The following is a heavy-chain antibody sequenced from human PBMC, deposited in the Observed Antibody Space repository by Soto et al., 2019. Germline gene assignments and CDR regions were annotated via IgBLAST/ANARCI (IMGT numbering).Heavy chain of an antibody. J-gene: IGHJ5*02. V-gene: IGHV3-23*01. CDR3: AKFGVEGFGDLPAWEGWFDP. CDR2: ISGSGGST. Sequence: GGSLRLSCAASGFTFSSYAMSWVRQAPGKGLEWVSAISGSGGSTYYADSVKGRFTISRDNSKNTLYLQMNSLRAEDTAVYYCAKFGVEGFGDLPAWEGWFDPWGQGTLVTVSS. CDR1: GFTFSSYA. D-gene: IGHD3-10*01.